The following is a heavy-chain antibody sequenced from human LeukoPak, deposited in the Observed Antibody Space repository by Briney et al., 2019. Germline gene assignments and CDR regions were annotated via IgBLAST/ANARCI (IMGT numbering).Heavy chain of an antibody. V-gene: IGHV3-9*01. Sequence: LSXAASGFTFDDXAMHXVRQAPGXXLXXVSEISWNSGSIDYADSVKGRFTISRDNAKNSLYLQMNSLRAEDTALYYCAKDKGAAAGTHFQHWGQGTLVTVTS. CDR3: AKDKGAAAGTHFQH. D-gene: IGHD6-13*01. J-gene: IGHJ1*01. CDR1: GFTFDDXA. CDR2: ISWNSGSI.